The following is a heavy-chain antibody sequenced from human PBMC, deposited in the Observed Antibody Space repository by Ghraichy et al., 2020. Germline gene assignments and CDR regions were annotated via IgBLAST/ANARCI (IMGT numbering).Heavy chain of an antibody. J-gene: IGHJ4*02. V-gene: IGHV3-74*01. Sequence: GESLNISCAASGFTFSSYWMHWVRQAPGKGLVWVSRINSDGSSTSYADSVKGRFTISRDNAKNTLYLQMNSLRAEDTAVYYCARSMGYYYDSSGFDYWGQGTLVTVSS. CDR1: GFTFSSYW. CDR2: INSDGSST. CDR3: ARSMGYYYDSSGFDY. D-gene: IGHD3-22*01.